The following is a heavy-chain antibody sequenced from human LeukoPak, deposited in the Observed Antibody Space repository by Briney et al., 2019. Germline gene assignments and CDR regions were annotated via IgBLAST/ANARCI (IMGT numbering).Heavy chain of an antibody. J-gene: IGHJ4*02. V-gene: IGHV3-7*01. CDR1: GFTFSSYW. CDR2: IEPAGSAS. D-gene: IGHD2-15*01. CDR3: GRFGYVAAVDS. Sequence: GGSLRLSCTASGFTFSSYWMTWVRQAPGKGLEWVANIEPAGSASYYVDSVKGRFTISRDNAKNLLYLQMNSLRAEDSAVYHCGRFGYVAAVDSWGQGALVTVSS.